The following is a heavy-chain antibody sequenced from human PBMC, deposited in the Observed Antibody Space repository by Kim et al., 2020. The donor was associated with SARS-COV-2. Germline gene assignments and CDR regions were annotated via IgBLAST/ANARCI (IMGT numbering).Heavy chain of an antibody. CDR1: GFTFSSYS. V-gene: IGHV3-21*01. CDR2: ISSSSSYI. Sequence: GGSLRLSCAASGFTFSSYSMNWVRQAPGKGLEWVSSISSSSSYIYYADSVKGRFTISRDNAKNSLYLQMNSLRAEDTAVYYCARDHYRVVVPAAQSYYYYGMDVWGQGTTVTVSS. D-gene: IGHD2-2*01. J-gene: IGHJ6*02. CDR3: ARDHYRVVVPAAQSYYYYGMDV.